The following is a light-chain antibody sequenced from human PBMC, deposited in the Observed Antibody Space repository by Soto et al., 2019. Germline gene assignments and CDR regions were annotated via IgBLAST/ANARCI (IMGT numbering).Light chain of an antibody. CDR2: EVS. V-gene: IGLV2-8*01. Sequence: QSALTQPPSASGSPGQSVTISCTGTSSDVGGYIDVSWYQQHPGKAPKLLIYEVSKRPSGVPDRFSGSKSGNTASLTVSGLQAEDEADYYCSSYAGSNIVFGTGTKLTVL. CDR3: SSYAGSNIV. J-gene: IGLJ1*01. CDR1: SSDVGGYID.